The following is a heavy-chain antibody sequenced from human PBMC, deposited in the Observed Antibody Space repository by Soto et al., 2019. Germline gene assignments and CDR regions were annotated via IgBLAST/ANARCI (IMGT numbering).Heavy chain of an antibody. Sequence: QVQLQQWGAGLLKPSETLSLTCAVYGGSFSGYYWSWIRQPPGKGLEWIGEINHSGSTNYNPSLKSRVTISVDTSKNQCSLKLSSVTAADTAVYYCARVGSSSPDYWGQGTLVTVSS. CDR1: GGSFSGYY. J-gene: IGHJ4*02. CDR2: INHSGST. D-gene: IGHD6-13*01. V-gene: IGHV4-34*01. CDR3: ARVGSSSPDY.